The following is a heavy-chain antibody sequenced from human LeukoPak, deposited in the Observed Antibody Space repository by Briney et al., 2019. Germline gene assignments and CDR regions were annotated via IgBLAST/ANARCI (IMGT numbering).Heavy chain of an antibody. J-gene: IGHJ6*02. D-gene: IGHD3-16*01. CDR3: ARLGGSYGMDV. CDR1: GGPISRSGYY. V-gene: IGHV4-39*01. CDR2: IFFSGTT. Sequence: PSETLSLTCTVSGGPISRSGYYCGWIRQPPGKGLEWIASIFFSGTTYYTPSLKSRLTISVDTSKNQFSLQLSSVTAADTAVYYCARLGGSYGMDVWGQGTTVTVSS.